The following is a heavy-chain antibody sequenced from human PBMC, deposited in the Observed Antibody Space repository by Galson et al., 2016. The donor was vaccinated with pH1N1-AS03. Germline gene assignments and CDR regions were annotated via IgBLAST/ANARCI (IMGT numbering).Heavy chain of an antibody. Sequence: AVKVSCKASGYTFSSYGISWVRQAPGQGLEWMGWITAYNGNSNYAQKLQGRLTMTTDTSTSTAYMELRGLRSADTAVYYCARDQGSVRTTRAFDILGQGTMVTVSS. V-gene: IGHV1-18*04. CDR1: GYTFSSYG. J-gene: IGHJ3*02. D-gene: IGHD1-26*01. CDR2: ITAYNGNS. CDR3: ARDQGSVRTTRAFDI.